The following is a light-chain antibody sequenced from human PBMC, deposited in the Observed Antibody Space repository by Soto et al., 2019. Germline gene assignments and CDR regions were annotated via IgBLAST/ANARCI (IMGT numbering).Light chain of an antibody. CDR3: QQYSHWPLT. V-gene: IGKV1-39*01. CDR2: GAS. Sequence: DIQMTQSPSSLFASVGDRVTITCRASQSIASYLNWYQQKPGKAPNLLIYGASTRATGIPARFSGSGSGTEFTLTINRLQSEDFAVYYCQQYSHWPLTFGGGTKVDI. CDR1: QSIASY. J-gene: IGKJ4*01.